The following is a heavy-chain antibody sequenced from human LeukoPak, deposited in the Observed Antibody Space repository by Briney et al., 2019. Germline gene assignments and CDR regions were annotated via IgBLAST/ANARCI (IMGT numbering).Heavy chain of an antibody. J-gene: IGHJ6*03. CDR1: GGSFSDDY. V-gene: IGHV4-34*01. CDR2: INHSGST. D-gene: IGHD1-1*01. Sequence: SETLSLTCAVYGGSFSDDYWSWIRQPPGKGLEWIGEINHSGSTNYNPSLKSRVTISVDTSKNQISLKLSSVTAADTAVYYCAARTTGYYYYMDVWGKGTTVTISS. CDR3: AARTTGYYYYMDV.